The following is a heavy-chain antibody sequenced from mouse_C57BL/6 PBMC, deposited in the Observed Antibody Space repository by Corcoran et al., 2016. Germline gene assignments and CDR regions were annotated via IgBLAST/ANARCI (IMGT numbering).Heavy chain of an antibody. Sequence: QIQVEQSGPELKKPGEKVKISCKASGYTFTEYPMHWVKQAPGKGFKWMGMIYTDTGEPTYAEEFKGRFAFSLETAASTAYLQINNLKNEDTATYFCVRFTTVVAEGFAYWGQGTLVPVSA. D-gene: IGHD1-1*01. V-gene: IGHV9-1*01. CDR2: IYTDTGEP. J-gene: IGHJ3*01. CDR3: VRFTTVVAEGFAY. CDR1: GYTFTEYP.